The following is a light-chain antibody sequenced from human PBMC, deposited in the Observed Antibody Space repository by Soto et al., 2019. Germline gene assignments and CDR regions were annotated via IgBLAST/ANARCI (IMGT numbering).Light chain of an antibody. J-gene: IGLJ1*01. CDR2: EVS. V-gene: IGLV2-14*01. CDR1: SXDVGGYNY. CDR3: SSYTSSSTQV. Sequence: QSALTQPASVSGSPGQSITISCTGTSXDVGGYNYVSWYQQHPGKAPKLMIYEVSNRPSGVSNRFSGSKSGNTASLTISGLQAEDEADYYCSSYTSSSTQVFGTGTKVTVL.